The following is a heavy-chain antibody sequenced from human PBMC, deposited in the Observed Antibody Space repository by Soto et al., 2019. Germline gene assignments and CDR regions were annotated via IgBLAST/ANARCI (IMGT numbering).Heavy chain of an antibody. Sequence: GESLKISCKGSGYSFTSYWIGWVRQMPGKGLEWMGIIYPGDSDTRYSPSFQGQVTISADKSISTAYLQWSSLKASDTAMYYCAGAGITYYYGSGSQTLDAFDIWGQGTMVTVSS. CDR3: AGAGITYYYGSGSQTLDAFDI. V-gene: IGHV5-51*01. CDR2: IYPGDSDT. J-gene: IGHJ3*02. CDR1: GYSFTSYW. D-gene: IGHD3-10*01.